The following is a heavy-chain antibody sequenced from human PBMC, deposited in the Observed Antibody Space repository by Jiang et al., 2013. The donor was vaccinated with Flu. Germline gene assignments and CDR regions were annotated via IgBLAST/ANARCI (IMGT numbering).Heavy chain of an antibody. CDR3: ARGVGVAAAGTPSAFDY. J-gene: IGHJ4*02. CDR1: GGSISSGGYY. D-gene: IGHD6-13*01. V-gene: IGHV4-31*03. CDR2: IYYSGST. Sequence: GSGLVKPSQTLSLTCTVSGGSISSGGYYWSWICQHPGKGLEWIGYIYYSGSTYYNPSLKSRVTISVDTSKNQFSLKLSSVTAADTAVYYCARGVGVAAAGTPSAFDYWGQGTLVTVS.